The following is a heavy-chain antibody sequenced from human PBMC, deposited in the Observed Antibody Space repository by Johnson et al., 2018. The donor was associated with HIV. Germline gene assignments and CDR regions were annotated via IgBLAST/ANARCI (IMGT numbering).Heavy chain of an antibody. CDR2: ISYDGRNK. D-gene: IGHD5-12*01. Sequence: QVQLVESGGGVVQPGRSLRLSCAASGFTFSSYAMHWVRQAPGKGLEWVAVISYDGRNKYYADSVKGRFTISRDNSKNTLYLQMNSLRAEDTAVYYCAKVRGWSDDTFDIWGQGTMVTVSS. CDR3: AKVRGWSDDTFDI. V-gene: IGHV3-30*04. J-gene: IGHJ3*02. CDR1: GFTFSSYA.